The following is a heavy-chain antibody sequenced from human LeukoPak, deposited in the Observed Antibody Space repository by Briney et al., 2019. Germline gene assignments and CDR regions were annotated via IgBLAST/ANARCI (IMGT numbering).Heavy chain of an antibody. CDR3: AKGPLLWD. V-gene: IGHV3-23*01. CDR2: ISRTSGST. Sequence: GGSLRLSCAASGFTFSSSAMSWVRQAPGKGLVWVSSISRTSGSTYYAHSVQRRFTISRDNSKNTLYLQMNSLRAEDTAVYYCAKGPLLWDWGQGTLVTVSS. CDR1: GFTFSSSA. J-gene: IGHJ4*02. D-gene: IGHD2/OR15-2a*01.